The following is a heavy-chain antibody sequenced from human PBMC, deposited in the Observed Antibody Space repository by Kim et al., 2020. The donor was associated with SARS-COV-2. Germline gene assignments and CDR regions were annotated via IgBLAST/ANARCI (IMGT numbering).Heavy chain of an antibody. CDR2: INPSGGST. CDR3: ARERQQLVYYYYYGMDV. Sequence: ASVKVSCKASGYTFTSYYMHWVRQAPGQGLEWMGIINPSGGSTSYAQKFQGRVTMTRDTSTSTVYMELSSLRSEDTAVYYCARERQQLVYYYYYGMDVWGQGTTVTVSS. V-gene: IGHV1-46*01. D-gene: IGHD6-13*01. CDR1: GYTFTSYY. J-gene: IGHJ6*02.